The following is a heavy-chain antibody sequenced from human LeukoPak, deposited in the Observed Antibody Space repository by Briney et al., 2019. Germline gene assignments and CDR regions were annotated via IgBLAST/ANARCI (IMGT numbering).Heavy chain of an antibody. D-gene: IGHD6-19*01. J-gene: IGHJ4*02. CDR2: ISSSSSYI. V-gene: IGHV3-21*01. CDR1: GFTFSSYS. Sequence: GSLRLSCAASGFTFSSYSMNWVRQAPGKGLEWVSSISSSSSYIYYADSVKGRFTISRDNAKNSLYLQMNSLRAEDTAVYYCARAVGSGWWTTDYFDYWGQGTLVTVSS. CDR3: ARAVGSGWWTTDYFDY.